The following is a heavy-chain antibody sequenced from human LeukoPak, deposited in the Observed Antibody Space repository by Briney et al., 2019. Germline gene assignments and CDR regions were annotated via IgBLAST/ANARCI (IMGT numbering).Heavy chain of an antibody. V-gene: IGHV3-48*01. D-gene: IGHD1-26*01. CDR1: GFTFSSYA. J-gene: IGHJ4*02. Sequence: GGSLRLSCAASGFTFSSYAMNWVRQAPGKGLEWISYISTSSSTIYYADSVKGRFTISRDNAKNSLYLQMNSLRADDTAVYYCARWGTTTNWGQGTLVTVSS. CDR2: ISTSSSTI. CDR3: ARWGTTTN.